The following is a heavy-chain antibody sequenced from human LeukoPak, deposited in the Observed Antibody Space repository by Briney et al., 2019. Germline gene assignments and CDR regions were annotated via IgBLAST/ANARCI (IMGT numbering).Heavy chain of an antibody. CDR2: ISGSGYYS. CDR3: ATQSSGCPYH. D-gene: IGHD6-19*01. CDR1: EFTFDNYA. V-gene: IGHV3-23*01. J-gene: IGHJ5*02. Sequence: GGSLRLSCAASEFTFDNYAMSWVRQAPGKGLEWVSVISGSGYYSYYADSVKGRFTISRDNAKNTLYLQMNSLRAEDTAVYYCATQSSGCPYHWGQGTLVTVSS.